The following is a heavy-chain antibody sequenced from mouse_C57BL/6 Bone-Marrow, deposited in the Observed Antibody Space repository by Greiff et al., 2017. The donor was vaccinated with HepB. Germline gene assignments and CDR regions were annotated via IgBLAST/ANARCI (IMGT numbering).Heavy chain of an antibody. CDR2: IYPRSGNT. Sequence: QVQLQQSGAELARPGASVKLSCKASGYTFTSYGISWVKQRTGQGLEWIGEIYPRSGNTYYNEKFKGKATLTADKSSSTAYMELRSLTSEDSAVYFCAIITTVVATNWDYAMDYWGQGTSVTVSS. CDR1: GYTFTSYG. J-gene: IGHJ4*01. CDR3: AIITTVVATNWDYAMDY. V-gene: IGHV1-81*01. D-gene: IGHD1-1*01.